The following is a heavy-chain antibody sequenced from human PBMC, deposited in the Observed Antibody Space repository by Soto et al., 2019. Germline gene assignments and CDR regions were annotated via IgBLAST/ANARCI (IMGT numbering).Heavy chain of an antibody. CDR3: ARDNLRGYSGYGEFDY. J-gene: IGHJ4*02. D-gene: IGHD5-12*01. V-gene: IGHV1-2*04. CDR2: INPNSGGT. Sequence: QVQLVQSGAEVKKPGASVKVSCKASGYTFTGYYMHWVRQAPGQGLEWMGWINPNSGGTNYAQKFQGWVTMTRDTSISKAYMELSRLRSDDTAVYYCARDNLRGYSGYGEFDYWGQGTLVTVSS. CDR1: GYTFTGYY.